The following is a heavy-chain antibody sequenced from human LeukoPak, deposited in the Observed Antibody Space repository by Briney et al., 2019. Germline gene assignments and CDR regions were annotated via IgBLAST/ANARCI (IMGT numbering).Heavy chain of an antibody. J-gene: IGHJ4*02. CDR1: GFTFNSYA. CDR2: ISDTGDTT. Sequence: GGSLRLSCAASGFTFNSYAMRWVRQAPGRGLEWVSLISDTGDTTYYTHSVKGRFTISRDNSKNTLYLQMNSLRAEDTAVYYCAKDWEVGAIDYWGQGTLVTVSS. D-gene: IGHD1-26*01. V-gene: IGHV3-23*01. CDR3: AKDWEVGAIDY.